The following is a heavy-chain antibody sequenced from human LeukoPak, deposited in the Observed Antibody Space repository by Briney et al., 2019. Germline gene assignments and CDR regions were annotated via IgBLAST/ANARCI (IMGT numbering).Heavy chain of an antibody. D-gene: IGHD6-19*01. CDR3: ARSGSSGWYSNYYYYYYMDV. CDR1: GYTFTCYY. V-gene: IGHV1-2*02. CDR2: INPNSGGT. J-gene: IGHJ6*03. Sequence: ASVKVSCKASGYTFTCYYMHWVRQAPGQGLEWMGWINPNSGGTNYAQKFQGRVTMTRDTSISTAYMELSRLRSDDTAVYYCARSGSSGWYSNYYYYYYMDVWGKGTTVTVSS.